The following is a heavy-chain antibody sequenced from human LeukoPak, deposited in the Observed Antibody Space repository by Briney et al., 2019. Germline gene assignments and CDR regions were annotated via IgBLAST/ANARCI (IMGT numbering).Heavy chain of an antibody. J-gene: IGHJ5*02. Sequence: GGSLRLSCAASGFTFSSYSMNWVRQAPGKGLEWVSSISSSSSSYIYYADSVKGRFTISRDNAKNSLYLQMNSLRAEDTAVYYCARDPRYRKGIPNGVGNWFDPWGQGTLVTVSS. D-gene: IGHD1-1*01. CDR3: ARDPRYRKGIPNGVGNWFDP. V-gene: IGHV3-21*01. CDR1: GFTFSSYS. CDR2: ISSSSSSYI.